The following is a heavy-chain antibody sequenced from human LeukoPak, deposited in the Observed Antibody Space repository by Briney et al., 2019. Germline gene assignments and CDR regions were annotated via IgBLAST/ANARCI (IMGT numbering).Heavy chain of an antibody. CDR3: ARADLGSRTYYDS. CDR1: GFTFSSYS. Sequence: GGSLRLSCAASGFTFSSYSMTWVRQAPGKGLEWVSSISSSSSNIYYEDSAKGRFTISRDNAKNSLYLQMNSLRAEDTAVYYCARADLGSRTYYDSWGQGTLVTVSS. J-gene: IGHJ4*02. D-gene: IGHD2-2*01. CDR2: ISSSSSNI. V-gene: IGHV3-21*01.